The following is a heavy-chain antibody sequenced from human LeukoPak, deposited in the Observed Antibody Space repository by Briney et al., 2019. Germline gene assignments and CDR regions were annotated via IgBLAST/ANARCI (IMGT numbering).Heavy chain of an antibody. CDR2: AYYRSKWYN. J-gene: IGHJ5*02. CDR1: GDSVSSNSAA. V-gene: IGHV6-1*01. CDR3: ARRLTQYDCFDP. Sequence: SQTLSLTCAISGDSVSSNSAAWNWIRQSPSRGLEWLGRAYYRSKWYNDYAVSVKSRIIFNPDISKNQFSLQLNSVTPEDTAVYYCARRLTQYDCFDPWGQGILVTVSS. D-gene: IGHD2-2*01.